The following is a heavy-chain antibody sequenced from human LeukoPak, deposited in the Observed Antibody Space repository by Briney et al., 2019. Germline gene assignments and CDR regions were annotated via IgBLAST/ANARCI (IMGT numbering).Heavy chain of an antibody. J-gene: IGHJ3*01. CDR3: VRDYGGSSGAFDL. CDR2: ISSSSGDI. D-gene: IGHD4-23*01. CDR1: GFIFSSYA. V-gene: IGHV3-21*01. Sequence: GGSLRLSCRASGFIFSSYALNWVRRAPGQGLEWVSSISSSSGDIYYTDSVKGRFAISRDNARKSLYLQMNSLRVEDTAVYYCVRDYGGSSGAFDLWGQGTMVTVSS.